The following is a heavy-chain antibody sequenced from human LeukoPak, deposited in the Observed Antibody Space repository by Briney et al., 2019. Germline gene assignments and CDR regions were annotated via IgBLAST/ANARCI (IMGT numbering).Heavy chain of an antibody. Sequence: GGSLRLSCAASGFTFSSYWMHWVRQAPGKGLVWVSLINSDGSSTSYADSVKGRFTISRDNAKNTLYLQMNSLRAEDMAAYYRARAGWGSDVDYWGQGTLVTVSS. J-gene: IGHJ4*02. CDR3: ARAGWGSDVDY. CDR1: GFTFSSYW. V-gene: IGHV3-74*01. D-gene: IGHD3-16*01. CDR2: INSDGSST.